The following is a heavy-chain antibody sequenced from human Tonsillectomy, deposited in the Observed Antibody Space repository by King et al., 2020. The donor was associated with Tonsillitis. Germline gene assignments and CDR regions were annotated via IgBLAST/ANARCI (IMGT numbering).Heavy chain of an antibody. CDR1: GFTFSSNS. D-gene: IGHD6-6*01. CDR2: ISNDGSNK. J-gene: IGHJ6*02. CDR3: AATYSTSSFSLGLNDMDV. V-gene: IGHV3-30*04. Sequence: VQLVESGGGVVQPGRSLRLSCAASGFTFSSNSLHWVRRAPGKGLEWVAFISNDGSNKYYADSVKGRFTISRDNSKNTLYLQMNSLRAEDTAVYYCAATYSTSSFSLGLNDMDVWGQGTTVTVSS.